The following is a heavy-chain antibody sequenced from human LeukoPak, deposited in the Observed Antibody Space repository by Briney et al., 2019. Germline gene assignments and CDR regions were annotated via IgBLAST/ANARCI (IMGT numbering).Heavy chain of an antibody. CDR2: ISYDGSNK. D-gene: IGHD2/OR15-2a*01. CDR1: GFTFSSYA. J-gene: IGHJ4*02. Sequence: GGSLRLSCAASGFTFSSYAMHWVRQAPGKGLEWVAVISYDGSNKYYADSVKGRFTISKDNAKNTVYLQMNSLRAEDTAVYYCVSFYETYWGRGTLVAVSS. CDR3: VSFYETY. V-gene: IGHV3-30*04.